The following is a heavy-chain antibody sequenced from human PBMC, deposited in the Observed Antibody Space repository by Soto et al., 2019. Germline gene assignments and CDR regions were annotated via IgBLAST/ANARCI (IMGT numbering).Heavy chain of an antibody. CDR2: INHSGST. V-gene: IGHV4-34*01. J-gene: IGHJ6*03. Sequence: SETLSLTCAVYGGSFSVYYWSWIRQPPGKGLEWIGEINHSGSTNYNPSLKSRVTISVDTSKNQFSLKLSSVTAADTAVYYCARGKPGYCSGGSCVGNYYYYYMDVWGKGTTVTVSS. CDR1: GGSFSVYY. D-gene: IGHD2-15*01. CDR3: ARGKPGYCSGGSCVGNYYYYYMDV.